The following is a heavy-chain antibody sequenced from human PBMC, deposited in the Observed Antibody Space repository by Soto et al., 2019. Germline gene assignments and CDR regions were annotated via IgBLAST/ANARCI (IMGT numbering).Heavy chain of an antibody. J-gene: IGHJ6*02. CDR2: ISSSSSTI. D-gene: IGHD3-3*01. Sequence: PGGSLRLSCAASGFTFSSYSMNWVRQAPGKGLEWVSYISSSSSTIYYADSVKGRFTISRDNAKNSLYLQMNSLRDEDTAVYYCARDQGEGGIKLRFLEWSNPYYYYGMDVWGQGTTVTVSS. V-gene: IGHV3-48*02. CDR3: ARDQGEGGIKLRFLEWSNPYYYYGMDV. CDR1: GFTFSSYS.